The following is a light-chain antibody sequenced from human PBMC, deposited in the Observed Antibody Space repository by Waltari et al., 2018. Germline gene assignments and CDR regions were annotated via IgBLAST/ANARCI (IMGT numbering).Light chain of an antibody. Sequence: EIVMTQSPATLSVSPGDRATLSCRASQSISSNLVWYQHKPGQAPRVLIYGASTRATGIPARFSGSGSGTEFTLTITSLQSEDFAVYYCLQYKNWPPLYTFGQGTKLEI. CDR1: QSISSN. V-gene: IGKV3-15*01. CDR3: LQYKNWPPLYT. J-gene: IGKJ2*01. CDR2: GAS.